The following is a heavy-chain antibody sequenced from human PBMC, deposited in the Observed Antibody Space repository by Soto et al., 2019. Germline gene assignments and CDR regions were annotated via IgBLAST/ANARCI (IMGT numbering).Heavy chain of an antibody. J-gene: IGHJ3*02. CDR2: INPMFGLA. V-gene: IGHV1-69*04. Sequence: VASVKVSCKASGYTFTSYGISWVRQAPGQGLEWMGRINPMFGLASYAQMFQGRVTITADKSTSTAYMDVSSLRSEDTAVYYCARGGPSNWDGLDIWGQGTMVTVS. D-gene: IGHD6-13*01. CDR1: GYTFTSYG. CDR3: ARGGPSNWDGLDI.